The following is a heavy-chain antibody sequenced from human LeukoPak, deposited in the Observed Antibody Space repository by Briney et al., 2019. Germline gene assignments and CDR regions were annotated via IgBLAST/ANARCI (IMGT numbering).Heavy chain of an antibody. CDR2: INAGNGNT. CDR3: ARDRIVGAIESFDY. CDR1: GYTFTSYA. J-gene: IGHJ4*02. V-gene: IGHV1-3*01. D-gene: IGHD1-26*01. Sequence: VASVKVSCKASGYTFTSYAMHWVRQAPGQRLEWMGWINAGNGNTKYSQKFQGRVTITRDTSASTAYMDLSSLGSEDTAVYYCARDRIVGAIESFDYWGQGTLVTVSS.